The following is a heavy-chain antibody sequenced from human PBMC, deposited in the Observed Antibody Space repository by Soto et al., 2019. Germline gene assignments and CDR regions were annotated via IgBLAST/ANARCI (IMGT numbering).Heavy chain of an antibody. V-gene: IGHV1-8*01. D-gene: IGHD1-1*01. CDR3: ARGVDAGVDV. J-gene: IGHJ6*02. Sequence: QVQLVQSGAEVTKPGTSVKVSCKASGYTFTSYDIYWVRQATGQGIEWMGCMSPNSGATGYAQKFQGRVTMTRDTSISTAYMELSNLRSEYTAIYYCARGVDAGVDVWGQGSTVTVSS. CDR1: GYTFTSYD. CDR2: MSPNSGAT.